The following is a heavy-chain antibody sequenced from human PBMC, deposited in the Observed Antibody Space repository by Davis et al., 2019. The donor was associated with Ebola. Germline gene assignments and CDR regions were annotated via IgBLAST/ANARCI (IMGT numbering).Heavy chain of an antibody. V-gene: IGHV3-66*01. CDR2: IYSGGST. CDR1: GFTVSSNY. CDR3: ARELTGYSSGWYGNYFDY. J-gene: IGHJ4*02. D-gene: IGHD6-19*01. Sequence: GESLKISCAASGFTVSSNYMSWVRQAPGKGLEWVSVIYSGGSTYYADSVKGRFTISRDNSKNTLYLQMNSLRAEDTAVYYCARELTGYSSGWYGNYFDYWGQGTLVTVSS.